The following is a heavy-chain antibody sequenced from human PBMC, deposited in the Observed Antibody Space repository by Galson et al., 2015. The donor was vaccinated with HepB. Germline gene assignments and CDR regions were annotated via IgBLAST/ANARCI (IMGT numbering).Heavy chain of an antibody. D-gene: IGHD3-22*01. CDR1: GFTFSSYG. Sequence: SLRLSCAASGFTFSSYGMHWVRQAPGKGLEWVAVISYDGSNKYYADSVKGRFTISRDNSKNTLYLQMNSLRAEDTAVYYCAKDEADSSGYSNGYWGQGTLVTVSP. J-gene: IGHJ4*02. CDR3: AKDEADSSGYSNGY. CDR2: ISYDGSNK. V-gene: IGHV3-30*18.